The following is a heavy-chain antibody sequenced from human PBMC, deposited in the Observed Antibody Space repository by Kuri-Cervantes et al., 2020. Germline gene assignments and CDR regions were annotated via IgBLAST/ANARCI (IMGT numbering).Heavy chain of an antibody. CDR2: INHSGST. CDR3: ARAKRYHNAFDI. Sequence: SETLSLTCAVSGGSISSSNWWSWVRQPPGKGLEWIGEINHSGSTNYNPSLKSRVTISVDTSKNQFSLKLSSVTAADTAVYYCARAKRYHNAFDIWGQGTMVTVSS. CDR1: GGSISSSNW. V-gene: IGHV4-4*02. D-gene: IGHD3-9*01. J-gene: IGHJ3*02.